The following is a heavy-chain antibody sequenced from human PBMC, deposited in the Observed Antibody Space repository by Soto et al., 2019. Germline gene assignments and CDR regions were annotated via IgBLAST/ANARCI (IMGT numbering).Heavy chain of an antibody. CDR2: ISYDGSNK. D-gene: IGHD2-2*01. V-gene: IGHV3-30*18. Sequence: GGSLRLSCAASGFTFSSYGMHWVRQAPGKGLEWVAVISYDGSNKYYADSVKGRFTISRDNSKNTLYLQMNSLRAEDTAVYYCAKGGDCSSTSCYWPYYYGMDVWGQGTTVTVSS. J-gene: IGHJ6*02. CDR3: AKGGDCSSTSCYWPYYYGMDV. CDR1: GFTFSSYG.